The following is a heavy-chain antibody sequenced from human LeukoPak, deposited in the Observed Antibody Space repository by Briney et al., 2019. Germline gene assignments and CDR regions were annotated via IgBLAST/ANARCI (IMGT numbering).Heavy chain of an antibody. CDR1: GFTFSSYA. CDR2: ISGSGGST. V-gene: IGHV3-23*01. Sequence: PGGSLRLSCAASGFTFSSYAMSWVRQAPGKGLEWVSAISGSGGSTYYADSVKGRFTISRDNSKNTLYLQMNSLRAEDTAVYYCAKDYYDSSGYPHYYYYYGMDVWGQGTTVTVSS. CDR3: AKDYYDSSGYPHYYYYYGMDV. J-gene: IGHJ6*02. D-gene: IGHD3-22*01.